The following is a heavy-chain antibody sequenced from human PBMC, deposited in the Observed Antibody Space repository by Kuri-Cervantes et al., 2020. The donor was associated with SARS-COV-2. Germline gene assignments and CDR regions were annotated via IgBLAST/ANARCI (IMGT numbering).Heavy chain of an antibody. CDR2: VSYNGAT. J-gene: IGHJ4*02. CDR3: GGRVDFSSVDY. Sequence: SETLSLTCTVSGDSITNYYLTWIRQPPGKGLEWIGYVSYNGATAYNPSLKSRVTMSLDTSKNQFSLRLSSVTAADTAVYYCGGRVDFSSVDYWGQGTLVTGSS. D-gene: IGHD3/OR15-3a*01. CDR1: GDSITNYY. V-gene: IGHV4-59*01.